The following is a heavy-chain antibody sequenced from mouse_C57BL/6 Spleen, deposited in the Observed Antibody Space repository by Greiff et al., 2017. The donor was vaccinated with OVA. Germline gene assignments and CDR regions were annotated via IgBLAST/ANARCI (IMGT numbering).Heavy chain of an antibody. CDR3: ARSQLGRWYFDV. V-gene: IGHV7-3*01. J-gene: IGHJ1*03. CDR2: IRNKANGYTT. Sequence: EVKLMESGGGLVQPGGSLSLSCAASGFTFTDYYMSWVRQPPGKELEWLGFIRNKANGYTTEYSAPVKGRFTIARDNSQSILYLQMNALRAEDSATYYCARSQLGRWYFDVWGTGTTVTVSS. D-gene: IGHD4-1*02. CDR1: GFTFTDYY.